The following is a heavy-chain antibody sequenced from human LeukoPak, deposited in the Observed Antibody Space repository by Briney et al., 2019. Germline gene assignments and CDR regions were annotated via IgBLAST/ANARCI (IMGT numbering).Heavy chain of an antibody. Sequence: ASVKVSCKASGYGFTSYDINWVRQATGQGLEWMGWRNPNSGNTGYAQKFQGRVTMIRNTSITTAYMELSSLRSEDMAVYDCARVKYYYYMDVWSKGTTVTVSS. V-gene: IGHV1-8*01. J-gene: IGHJ6*03. CDR1: GYGFTSYD. CDR3: ARVKYYYYMDV. CDR2: RNPNSGNT.